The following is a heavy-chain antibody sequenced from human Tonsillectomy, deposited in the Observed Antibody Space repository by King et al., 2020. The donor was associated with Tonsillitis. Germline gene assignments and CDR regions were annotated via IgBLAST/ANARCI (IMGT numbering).Heavy chain of an antibody. CDR3: AKGQRYSGNYLDAFDF. Sequence: VQLVESGGGLAQPGGSLRLSCAASGFSFSSYAMNWVRQAPGKGLEWVSTISGSGGSTYFADSVKGRFTISRDNSKNTLYLQMNNLRAEDTAVYFCAKGQRYSGNYLDAFDFWGQGTMASVSS. D-gene: IGHD1-26*01. CDR2: ISGSGGST. CDR1: GFSFSSYA. J-gene: IGHJ3*01. V-gene: IGHV3-23*04.